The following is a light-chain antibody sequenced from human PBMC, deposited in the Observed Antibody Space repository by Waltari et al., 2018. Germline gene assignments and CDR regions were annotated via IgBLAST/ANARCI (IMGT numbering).Light chain of an antibody. V-gene: IGKV3-20*01. CDR3: QQYGSSPWT. CDR2: GAS. J-gene: IGKJ1*01. Sequence: EIVLTQSPGTLSLSPGESATLPCRASQSVISPYLAWDQQKPGQAPRVLIHGASNRATGIPDRFSGSGSGTDFTLTISRLEPEDFAVYYCQQYGSSPWTFGQGTKVEIK. CDR1: QSVISPY.